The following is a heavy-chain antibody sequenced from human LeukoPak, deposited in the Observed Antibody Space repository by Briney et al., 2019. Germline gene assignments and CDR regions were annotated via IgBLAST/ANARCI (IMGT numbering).Heavy chain of an antibody. V-gene: IGHV3-7*01. J-gene: IGHJ4*02. CDR3: ATGGGWYFDY. CDR2: IGQDGSEN. D-gene: IGHD6-19*01. CDR1: GFTFSNYW. Sequence: QRGESLRLSCAASGFTFSNYWMNWVRQAPGKGLEWAASIGQDGSENYYVDSVKGRFTISRDNAKNSLYLQMNSLRVEDTAVYYCATGGGWYFDYWGQGALITASS.